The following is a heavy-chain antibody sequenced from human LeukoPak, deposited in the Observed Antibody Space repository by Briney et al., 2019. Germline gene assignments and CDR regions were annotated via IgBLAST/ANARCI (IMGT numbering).Heavy chain of an antibody. D-gene: IGHD6-19*01. CDR2: INAGNGNT. CDR1: GYTFTSYA. CDR3: ARLDGSGWYGGFDY. J-gene: IGHJ4*02. Sequence: ASVKVSCKASGYTFTSYAMHWVRQAPGQRLEWMGWINAGNGNTKYSQKFQGRVTITRDTSASTAYMELSSLRSEDTAVYYCARLDGSGWYGGFDYWGQGTLVTVSS. V-gene: IGHV1-3*01.